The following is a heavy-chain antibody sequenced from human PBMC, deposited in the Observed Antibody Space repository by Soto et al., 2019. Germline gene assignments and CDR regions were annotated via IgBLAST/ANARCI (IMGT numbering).Heavy chain of an antibody. J-gene: IGHJ4*02. D-gene: IGHD4-17*01. V-gene: IGHV1-18*04. CDR3: ARDSATVTTSIDY. CDR2: ISAHNGNT. CDR1: GYTFXSYY. Sequence: VSVKVSCKASGYTFXSYYMHWVRHAPGQGLEWMGIISAHNGNTNYTQKLQGRVTMTTDTSTSTAYMELRSLRSDDTAVYYCARDSATVTTSIDYWGQGTLVTVSS.